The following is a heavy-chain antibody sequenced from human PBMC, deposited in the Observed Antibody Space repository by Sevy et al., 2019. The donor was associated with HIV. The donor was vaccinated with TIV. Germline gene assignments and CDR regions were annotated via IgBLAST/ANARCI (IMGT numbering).Heavy chain of an antibody. CDR2: IYYSGST. CDR1: GGSISSYY. Sequence: SESLSLTCTVSGGSISSYYWSCIRQPPGKGLEWIGYIYYSGSTNYNPSLKSRVTISVDTSKNQFSLKLSSVTAADTAVYYCARLDYSLFDYWGQGTLVTVSS. CDR3: ARLDYSLFDY. D-gene: IGHD4-4*01. V-gene: IGHV4-59*08. J-gene: IGHJ4*02.